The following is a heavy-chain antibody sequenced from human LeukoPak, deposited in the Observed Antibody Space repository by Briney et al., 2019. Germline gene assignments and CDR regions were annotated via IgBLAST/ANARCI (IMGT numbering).Heavy chain of an antibody. D-gene: IGHD6-19*01. V-gene: IGHV1-69*04. CDR2: IIPILGTA. CDR1: GGTFSSYA. CDR3: ARNGGSSGWHGGLDY. Sequence: VASVKVSCKASGGTFSSYAISWVRQAPGQGLEWMGRIIPILGTANYAQKFQGRVTITADKSTSTAYMELSSLRSEDTAVYYCARNGGSSGWHGGLDYWGQGTLVTVSS. J-gene: IGHJ4*02.